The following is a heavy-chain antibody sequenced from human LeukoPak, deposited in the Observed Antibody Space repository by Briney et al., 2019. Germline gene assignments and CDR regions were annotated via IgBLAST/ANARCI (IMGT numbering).Heavy chain of an antibody. D-gene: IGHD3-10*01. Sequence: SETLSLTCTVSGGSISNYYWGWIRQPPGEGLEWIGSIYYSGSTNYNPSLKSRVTISVDTSKNQFSLKLSSVTAADTAVYYCARGGYYGSGNDFRFDPWGQGTLVTVSS. CDR3: ARGGYYGSGNDFRFDP. CDR2: IYYSGST. J-gene: IGHJ5*02. V-gene: IGHV4-59*01. CDR1: GGSISNYY.